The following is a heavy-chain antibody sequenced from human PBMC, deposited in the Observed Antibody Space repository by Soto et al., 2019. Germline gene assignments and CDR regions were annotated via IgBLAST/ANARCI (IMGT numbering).Heavy chain of an antibody. CDR2: INPSGGTA. V-gene: IGHV1-46*01. J-gene: IGHJ6*02. Sequence: QVPLVQSGAEVKKPGASVQVSCKASGYTFTTYYIHWVRQAPGQGVEWMGVINPSGGTASYAQKFKGRATRTRNTSSSIVNRELSSLRAEYTSFNYCASRNFWSGDYLGYGIAVWAQGTPVIVS. CDR1: GYTFTTYY. CDR3: ASRNFWSGDYLGYGIAV. D-gene: IGHD3-3*01.